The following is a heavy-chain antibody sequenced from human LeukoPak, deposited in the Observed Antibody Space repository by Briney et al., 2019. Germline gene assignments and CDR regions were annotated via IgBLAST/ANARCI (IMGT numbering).Heavy chain of an antibody. J-gene: IGHJ6*02. D-gene: IGHD2-21*02. CDR2: IIPILGIA. V-gene: IGHV1-69*04. CDR1: GYTFTGYY. Sequence: GASVTVSCKASGYTFTGYYMHWVRQAPGQGLEWMGRIIPILGIANYAQKFQGRVTITADKSTSTAYMERSSLRSEDTAVYYCARDQAHPYCGGDGYSGVGYYGMDVWGQGTTVSVSS. CDR3: ARDQAHPYCGGDGYSGVGYYGMDV.